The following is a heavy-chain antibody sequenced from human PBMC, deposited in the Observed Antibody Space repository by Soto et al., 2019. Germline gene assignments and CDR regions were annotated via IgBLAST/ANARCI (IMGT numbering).Heavy chain of an antibody. V-gene: IGHV1-18*01. CDR2: ISVYNGFT. J-gene: IGHJ4*02. Sequence: QVQLVQSGAEVKKPGASVRVSCRASGYTFPTYGIAWVRQAPGQGLEWMGWISVYNGFTHYAQKFRGRVTVTAETSKSTVYMELRSLTSDYTAVYYCAREFEGQSSSWPFDYWGQGTLVTVSS. D-gene: IGHD6-13*01. CDR1: GYTFPTYG. CDR3: AREFEGQSSSWPFDY.